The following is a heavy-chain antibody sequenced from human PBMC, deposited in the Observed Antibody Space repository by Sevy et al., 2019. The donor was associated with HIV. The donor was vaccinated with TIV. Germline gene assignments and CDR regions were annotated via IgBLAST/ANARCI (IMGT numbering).Heavy chain of an antibody. CDR1: GFTFSSYG. J-gene: IGHJ3*02. CDR3: ASLPHNYYDSSGSSGDDAFDI. Sequence: GGSLRLSCAASGFTFSSYGMHWVRQAPGKGLEWVAVIWNDRSNKHYAHSVKGRFTISRDNSKNTLYLQMNSLRAEDTAVYYCASLPHNYYDSSGSSGDDAFDIWGQGTMVTVSS. CDR2: IWNDRSNK. V-gene: IGHV3-33*01. D-gene: IGHD3-22*01.